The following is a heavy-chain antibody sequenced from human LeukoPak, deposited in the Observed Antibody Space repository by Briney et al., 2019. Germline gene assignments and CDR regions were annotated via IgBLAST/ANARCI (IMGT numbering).Heavy chain of an antibody. J-gene: IGHJ3*02. Sequence: SGGSLRLSCAASGFTFSSYAMHWVRQAPGKGLEWVAVISYDGSNKYYADSVKGRFTISRDNAKNSLYLQMNSLRAEDTALYYCAKDMVAAAGTAAFDIWGQGTMVTVSS. V-gene: IGHV3-30-3*01. CDR3: AKDMVAAAGTAAFDI. CDR2: ISYDGSNK. CDR1: GFTFSSYA. D-gene: IGHD6-13*01.